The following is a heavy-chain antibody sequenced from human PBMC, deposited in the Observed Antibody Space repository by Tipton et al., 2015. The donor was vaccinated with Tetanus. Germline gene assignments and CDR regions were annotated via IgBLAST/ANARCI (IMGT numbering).Heavy chain of an antibody. J-gene: IGHJ6*02. CDR3: ARDRGDYIYYGMAV. D-gene: IGHD3-22*01. CDR1: GYTFTGYY. Sequence: QLVQSGAEVKKPGASVKVSCKASGYTFTGYYIYWVRQAPGQGLEWMGWIDPNSGGTVYAQKFQGRVTRTRDTSISTAYMGLRSLRSDGTAVYYCARDRGDYIYYGMAVWGPGTTVTVS. CDR2: IDPNSGGT. V-gene: IGHV1-2*02.